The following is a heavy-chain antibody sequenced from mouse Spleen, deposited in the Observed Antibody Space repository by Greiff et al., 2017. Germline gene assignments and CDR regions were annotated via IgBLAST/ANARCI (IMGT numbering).Heavy chain of an antibody. V-gene: IGHV1-80*01. CDR3: ARSVITGAWFAY. J-gene: IGHJ3*01. CDR2: IYPGDGDT. Sequence: QVQLQQSGAELVKPGASVKISCKASGYAFSSYWMNWVKQRPGKGLEWIGQIYPGDGDTNYNGKFKGKATLTAVKSSSTAYMQLSSLTSEDSAVYFCARSVITGAWFAYWGQGTLVTVSA. D-gene: IGHD2-4*01. CDR1: GYAFSSYW.